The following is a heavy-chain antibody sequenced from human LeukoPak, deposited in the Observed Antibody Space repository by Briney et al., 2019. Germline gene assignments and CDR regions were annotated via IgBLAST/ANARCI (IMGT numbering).Heavy chain of an antibody. V-gene: IGHV3-23*01. Sequence: GGSLRLSCAASGFTFSSNAMSWVRQAPGKGLEWVSAISGSGDSTYYADSVKGRFTISRDNSRNTLYLQMNSLRAEDTAVYYCARASPYYDVLTGYYYYFDYWGQGTLVTVSS. CDR3: ARASPYYDVLTGYYYYFDY. J-gene: IGHJ4*02. CDR2: ISGSGDST. D-gene: IGHD3-9*01. CDR1: GFTFSSNA.